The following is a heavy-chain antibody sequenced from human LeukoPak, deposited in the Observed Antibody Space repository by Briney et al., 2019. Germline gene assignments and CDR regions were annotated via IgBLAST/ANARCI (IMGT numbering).Heavy chain of an antibody. CDR1: GGSISSYY. CDR2: IYYSGST. J-gene: IGHJ5*02. Sequence: SETLSLTCTVSGGSISSYYWSWIRQPPGKGLEWIGYIYYSGSTNYNPSLKSRVTISVDTSKNQFSLKLSSVTAADTAVYYCARQFRITMVRGVTNWFDPWGQGTLVTVSS. CDR3: ARQFRITMVRGVTNWFDP. D-gene: IGHD3-10*01. V-gene: IGHV4-59*08.